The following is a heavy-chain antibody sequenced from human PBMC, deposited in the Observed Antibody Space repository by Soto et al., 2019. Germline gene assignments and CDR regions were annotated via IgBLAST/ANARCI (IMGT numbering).Heavy chain of an antibody. V-gene: IGHV1-46*03. J-gene: IGHJ4*02. CDR1: GNTFSNYY. D-gene: IGHD2-21*02. CDR3: ARGGHDVVVTAAFDY. CDR2: INPSGGHT. Sequence: QVQLVQSGAEVKKPGASVKVSCKASGNTFSNYYIHWVRQAPGQGLEWMGTINPSGGHTTYAQKFLGRVTMTRDTSTSTLYMELTSLRSEDTAVYYCARGGHDVVVTAAFDYWGQGTLVTVSS.